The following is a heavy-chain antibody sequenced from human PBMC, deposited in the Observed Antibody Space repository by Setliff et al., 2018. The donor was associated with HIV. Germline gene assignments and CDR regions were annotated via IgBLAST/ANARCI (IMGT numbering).Heavy chain of an antibody. Sequence: LSLPFPFSFVSISSGNYYWSWIRQNPGKGLEWIGYIYYSGSTYYNPSLKSRVTMSVETSKNQFSLTLSSVTAADEAVYYCASRRQGMIAVVIDIWGQGTMVTVSS. J-gene: IGHJ3*02. D-gene: IGHD3-22*01. CDR3: ASRRQGMIAVVIDI. CDR2: IYYSGST. CDR1: FVSISSGNYY. V-gene: IGHV4-31*03.